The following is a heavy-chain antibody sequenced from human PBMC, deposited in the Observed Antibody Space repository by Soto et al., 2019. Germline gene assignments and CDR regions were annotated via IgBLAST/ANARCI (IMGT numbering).Heavy chain of an antibody. Sequence: EVQLVESGGGLVQPGGSLRLSCAASGFTLSGRSMHWVRQAPGKGLVWVSGIDNAGTDSTYADSVKGRFTSSRDNAKNMLYLEMNSRRVEDTAVYYCARGWFGPDVWGKGTTGTVSS. CDR2: IDNAGTDS. CDR1: GFTLSGRS. J-gene: IGHJ6*04. V-gene: IGHV3-74*01. CDR3: ARGWFGPDV. D-gene: IGHD3-10*01.